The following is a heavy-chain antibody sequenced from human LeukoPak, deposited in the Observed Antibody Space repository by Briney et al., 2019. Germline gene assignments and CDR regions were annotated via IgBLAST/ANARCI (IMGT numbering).Heavy chain of an antibody. Sequence: PSETLSPTCAVSGGSISSGGYSWSWIRQPPGKGLEWIGYIYHSGSTYYNPSLKSRVTISVDTSKNQFSLRLSSVTAADTAVYYCASGQFLVSNDYWGQGILVTVSS. V-gene: IGHV4-30-2*02. J-gene: IGHJ4*02. D-gene: IGHD5/OR15-5a*01. CDR3: ASGQFLVSNDY. CDR1: GGSISSGGYS. CDR2: IYHSGST.